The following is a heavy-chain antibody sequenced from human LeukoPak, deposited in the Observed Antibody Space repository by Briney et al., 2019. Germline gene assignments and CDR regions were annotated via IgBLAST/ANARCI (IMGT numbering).Heavy chain of an antibody. CDR1: GFTFNNYG. J-gene: IGHJ4*02. CDR3: AKGQRGYSYGYFDFDY. D-gene: IGHD5-18*01. Sequence: GGSLRLSCGASGFTFNNYGMLWVRQAPGKGLDWVAFIRYDGTSEYYADSVKGRFTISRDNSKNTLYLQMNSLRAEDTAVYYCAKGQRGYSYGYFDFDYWVQGTLVTVSS. V-gene: IGHV3-30*02. CDR2: IRYDGTSE.